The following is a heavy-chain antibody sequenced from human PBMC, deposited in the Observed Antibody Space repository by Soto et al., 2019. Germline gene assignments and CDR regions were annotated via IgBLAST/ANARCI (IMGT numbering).Heavy chain of an antibody. V-gene: IGHV3-23*01. CDR2: ISGSGGST. J-gene: IGHJ3*02. D-gene: IGHD2-15*01. Sequence: PGGSLRLSCAASGFTFSSYAMSWVRQAPGKGLEWVSAISGSGGSTYYADSVKGRFTISRDNSKNTLYLQMNSLRAEDTAVYYCAKRYCSGGSCYTSPHVAFDIWGQGTMVTVSS. CDR3: AKRYCSGGSCYTSPHVAFDI. CDR1: GFTFSSYA.